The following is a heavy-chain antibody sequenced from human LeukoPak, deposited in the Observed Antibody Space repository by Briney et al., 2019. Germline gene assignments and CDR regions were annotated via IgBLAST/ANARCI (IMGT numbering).Heavy chain of an antibody. Sequence: PGGPLRLSCAASGFAFSTYAMIWVRQAPGKGLEWVSAISGTGGNTYYADSVKGRFSVSRDNSKNTVYLQMSGLRAEDTAVYYCAKDGGYWGQGTLVTVSP. D-gene: IGHD3-3*01. CDR2: ISGTGGNT. CDR1: GFAFSTYA. J-gene: IGHJ4*02. V-gene: IGHV3-23*01. CDR3: AKDGGY.